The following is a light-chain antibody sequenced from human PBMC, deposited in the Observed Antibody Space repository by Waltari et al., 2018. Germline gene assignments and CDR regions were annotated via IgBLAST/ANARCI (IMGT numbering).Light chain of an antibody. CDR1: QGISNS. J-gene: IGKJ2*01. V-gene: IGKV1-NL1*01. Sequence: DIQMTQSPSSLSASVGDRVTITCRASQGISNSLAWYQQKPGKAPKLLLYGASRLESGVPPRFSGSGSGTDYTLTISSLQPDDFATYYCQQYYFTPYTFGQGTKLDI. CDR2: GAS. CDR3: QQYYFTPYT.